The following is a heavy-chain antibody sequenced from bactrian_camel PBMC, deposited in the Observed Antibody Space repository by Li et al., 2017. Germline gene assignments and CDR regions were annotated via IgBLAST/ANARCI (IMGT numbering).Heavy chain of an antibody. V-gene: IGHV3S63*01. Sequence: VQLVESGGGSVQAGETLILSCTGSGFTFDDSDMGWYRQAPGKEREGVVSIDSAGSVSYYVDPVKGRFTISQDSAKNTVYLQMNSLKTEDTAMYYCAGGSIRGQGTQVTVS. CDR3: AGGSI. CDR1: GFTFDDSD. D-gene: IGHD1*01. CDR2: IDSAGSVS. J-gene: IGHJ4*01.